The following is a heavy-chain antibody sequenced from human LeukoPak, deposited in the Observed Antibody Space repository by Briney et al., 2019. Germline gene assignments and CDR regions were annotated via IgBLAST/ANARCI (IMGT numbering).Heavy chain of an antibody. J-gene: IGHJ4*02. CDR1: GASINSYY. Sequence: PSETLSLTCTVSGASINSYYWSWIRQPAGKGLEWIGHIYLSGSTNYNPSLKSRVTMSLDRPKNQFSLKLSSVTAADTAVCYCARDRVGFYDYWGQGTLVTVSS. V-gene: IGHV4-4*07. D-gene: IGHD1-26*01. CDR3: ARDRVGFYDY. CDR2: IYLSGST.